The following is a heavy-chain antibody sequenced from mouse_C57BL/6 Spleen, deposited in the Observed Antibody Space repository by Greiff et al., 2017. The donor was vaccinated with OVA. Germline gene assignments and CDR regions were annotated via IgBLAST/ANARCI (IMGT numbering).Heavy chain of an antibody. CDR2: INYDGSST. CDR1: GFTFSDYY. Sequence: EVKLQESEGGLVQPGSSMKLSCTASGFTFSDYYMAWVRQVPEKGLEWVANINYDGSSTYYLDSLKSRFIISRDNAKNILYLQMSSLKSEDTATYYCARGGDYGGYWYFDVWGTGTTVTVSS. D-gene: IGHD2-4*01. CDR3: ARGGDYGGYWYFDV. V-gene: IGHV5-16*01. J-gene: IGHJ1*03.